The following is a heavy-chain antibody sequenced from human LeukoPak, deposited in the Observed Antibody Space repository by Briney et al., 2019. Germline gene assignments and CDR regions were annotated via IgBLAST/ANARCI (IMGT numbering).Heavy chain of an antibody. Sequence: ASVKVSCKASGGTFSSYAISWVRQAPGQGLEWMGGIIPIFGTANYAQKFQGRVTITADESTSTAYMEPSSLRSEDTAVYYCARGKYGHYTEDFDYWGQGTLVTVSS. V-gene: IGHV1-69*13. J-gene: IGHJ4*02. CDR2: IIPIFGTA. D-gene: IGHD4-17*01. CDR1: GGTFSSYA. CDR3: ARGKYGHYTEDFDY.